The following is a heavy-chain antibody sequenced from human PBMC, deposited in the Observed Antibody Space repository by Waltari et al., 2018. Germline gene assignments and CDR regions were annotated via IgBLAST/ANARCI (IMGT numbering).Heavy chain of an antibody. J-gene: IGHJ4*02. V-gene: IGHV2-70*16. Sequence: QVTLKESGPVLVKPTQTLTLTCTFSGFSLSTSGMCVSWIRQPPGKALEWLARIYWDDDKFYSTSLKTRLTTSKDTSKNQLGLTMTNMDPVDTATVYCALSVCYSSYYFYYCGQGTLVTVSS. D-gene: IGHD2-21*01. CDR2: IYWDDDK. CDR3: ALSVCYSSYYFYY. CDR1: GFSLSTSGMC.